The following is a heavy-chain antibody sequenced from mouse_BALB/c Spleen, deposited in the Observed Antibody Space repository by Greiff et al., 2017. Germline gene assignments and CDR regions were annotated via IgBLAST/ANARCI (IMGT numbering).Heavy chain of an antibody. CDR3: ARDSFSDGYYKGFAY. CDR2: ISYSGST. CDR1: GYSITSDYA. Sequence: EVQRVESGPGLVKPSQSLSLTCTVTGYSITSDYAWNWIRQFPGNKLEWMGYISYSGSTSYNPSLKSRISITRDTSKNQFFLQLNSVTTEDTATYYCARDSFSDGYYKGFAYWGQGTLVTVSA. D-gene: IGHD2-3*01. V-gene: IGHV3-2*02. J-gene: IGHJ3*01.